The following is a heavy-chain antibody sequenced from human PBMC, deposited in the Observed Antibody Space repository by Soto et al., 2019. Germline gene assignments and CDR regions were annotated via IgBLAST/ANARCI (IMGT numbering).Heavy chain of an antibody. J-gene: IGHJ6*02. V-gene: IGHV1-46*01. CDR3: ARVFADITIFGVVTGPHYYYGMDV. D-gene: IGHD3-3*01. Sequence: GASVKVSCKASGGTFSSYAISWVRQAPGQGLEWMGIINPSGGSTSYAQKFQGRVTMTRDTSTSTVYMELSSLRSEDTAVYYCARVFADITIFGVVTGPHYYYGMDVWGHGTTVTVS. CDR2: INPSGGST. CDR1: GGTFSSYA.